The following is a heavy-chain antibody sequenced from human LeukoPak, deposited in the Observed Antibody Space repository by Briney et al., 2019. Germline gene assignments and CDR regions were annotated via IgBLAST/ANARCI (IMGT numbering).Heavy chain of an antibody. CDR1: GFTFSSYA. Sequence: GGSLRLSCAASGFTFSSYAMHWVRRAPGKGLEWVAVISYDGSNKYYADSVKGRFTISRDNSKNTLYLQMNSLRAEDTAVYYCAREVVVAATPTYFDYWGQGTLVTVSS. J-gene: IGHJ4*02. V-gene: IGHV3-30-3*01. D-gene: IGHD2-15*01. CDR2: ISYDGSNK. CDR3: AREVVVAATPTYFDY.